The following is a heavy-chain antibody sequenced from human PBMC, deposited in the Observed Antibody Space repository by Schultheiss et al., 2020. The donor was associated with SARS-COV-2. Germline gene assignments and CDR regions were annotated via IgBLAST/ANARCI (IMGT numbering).Heavy chain of an antibody. V-gene: IGHV4-31*03. CDR2: IYYSGST. J-gene: IGHJ5*02. CDR1: GGSVSSGSYY. Sequence: SETLSLTCTVSGGSVSSGSYYWSWIRQPPGKGLEWIGYIYYSGSTYYNPSLKSRVTISVDTSKNQFSLQLNSVTPEDTAVYYCARVMITFGGVTNWFDPWGQGTLVTVSS. D-gene: IGHD3-16*01. CDR3: ARVMITFGGVTNWFDP.